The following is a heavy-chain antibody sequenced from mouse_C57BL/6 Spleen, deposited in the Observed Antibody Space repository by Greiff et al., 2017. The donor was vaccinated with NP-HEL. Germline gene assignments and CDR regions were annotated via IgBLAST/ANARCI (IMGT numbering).Heavy chain of an antibody. CDR3: TRVYDSDDAMDY. Sequence: QVQLKQSGAELVRPGASVTLSCKASGYTFTDYEMHWVKQTPVHGLEWIGAIDPETGGTAYNQKFKGKAILTADKSSSTAYMELRSLTSEDSAVYYCTRVYDSDDAMDYWGQGTSVTVSS. D-gene: IGHD2-4*01. V-gene: IGHV1-15*01. J-gene: IGHJ4*01. CDR1: GYTFTDYE. CDR2: IDPETGGT.